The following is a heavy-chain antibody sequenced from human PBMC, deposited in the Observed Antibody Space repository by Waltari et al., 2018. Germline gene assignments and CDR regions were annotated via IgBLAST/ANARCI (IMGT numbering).Heavy chain of an antibody. D-gene: IGHD4-17*01. V-gene: IGHV3-49*04. CDR3: TRGGPYGPDYFDY. Sequence: EVQLVESGGGLVQPGRSLRLSCTASGFTFGDYAMSWVRQAPGKGLEWVGFIRSKAYGGTTEYAASVKGRFTISRDDSKSIAYLQMNSLKTEDTAVHYCTRGGPYGPDYFDYWGQGTLVTVSS. J-gene: IGHJ4*02. CDR2: IRSKAYGGTT. CDR1: GFTFGDYA.